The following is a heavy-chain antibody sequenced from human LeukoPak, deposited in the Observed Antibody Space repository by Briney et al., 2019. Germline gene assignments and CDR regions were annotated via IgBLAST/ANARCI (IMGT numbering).Heavy chain of an antibody. CDR2: IIPIFGTA. CDR3: ARTGDCSSTSCYTGIGYFDL. Sequence: GASVKVSCKASGGTFSSYAISWVRQAPGQGLEWMGGIIPIFGTANYAQKFQGRVTITADESTSTAYMELSSLRSEDTAVYYCARTGDCSSTSCYTGIGYFDLWGRGTLVTVSS. CDR1: GGTFSSYA. D-gene: IGHD2-2*02. V-gene: IGHV1-69*13. J-gene: IGHJ2*01.